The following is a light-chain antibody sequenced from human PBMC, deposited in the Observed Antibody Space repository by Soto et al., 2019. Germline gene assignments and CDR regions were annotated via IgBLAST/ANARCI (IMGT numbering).Light chain of an antibody. J-gene: IGKJ1*01. CDR2: DAS. CDR1: QYISRW. Sequence: DIQMTQSPSTLSASVGDRVTITCRASQYISRWLAWYQQRPGKAPNLLIYDASTLQSGVPSRFSGSGSGTEFTLTISSLQPDDFATYFCQHYDTFSWTFGQGTKVEMK. V-gene: IGKV1-5*01. CDR3: QHYDTFSWT.